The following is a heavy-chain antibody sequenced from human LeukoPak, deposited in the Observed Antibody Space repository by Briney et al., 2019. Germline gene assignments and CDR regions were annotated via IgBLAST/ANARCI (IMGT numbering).Heavy chain of an antibody. CDR1: GFTFSSYA. CDR2: ITGGGGST. J-gene: IGHJ4*02. D-gene: IGHD7-27*01. V-gene: IGHV3-23*01. Sequence: AGGSLRLSCAASGFTFSSYAMSWVRQAPGKGLEWVSAITGGGGSTYYADSVKGRFTISRDNSKNTLYVQMNSLRAEDTAVYYCATERNWVFDYWGQGTLVTVSS. CDR3: ATERNWVFDY.